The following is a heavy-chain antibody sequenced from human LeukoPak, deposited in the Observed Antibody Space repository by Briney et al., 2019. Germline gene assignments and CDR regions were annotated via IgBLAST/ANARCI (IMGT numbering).Heavy chain of an antibody. D-gene: IGHD1-26*01. Sequence: GGSLRLSCAASGFTFSSYGMHWVRQAPGKGLEWVAVISYDGSNKYYADSVKGRFTISRDNSKNTLYLQMNSLRAEDTAVYYCAKDTSGSYSLPSYWGQGTLVTVSS. CDR1: GFTFSSYG. CDR3: AKDTSGSYSLPSY. CDR2: ISYDGSNK. V-gene: IGHV3-30*18. J-gene: IGHJ4*02.